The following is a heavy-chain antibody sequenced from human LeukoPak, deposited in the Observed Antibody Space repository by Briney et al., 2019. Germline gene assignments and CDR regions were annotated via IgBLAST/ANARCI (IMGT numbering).Heavy chain of an antibody. CDR2: IYHSGST. CDR3: ARASGWQRAFDS. Sequence: SETLSLTCAVSGYSLSSGYHWGWIRQPPGKGLEWIGSIYHSGSTYYNPSLKSRVTISVDTSKNQFSLKLISVTAADTAVYYCARASGWQRAFDSWGQGTLVAVSS. V-gene: IGHV4-38-2*01. D-gene: IGHD6-25*01. CDR1: GYSLSSGYH. J-gene: IGHJ4*02.